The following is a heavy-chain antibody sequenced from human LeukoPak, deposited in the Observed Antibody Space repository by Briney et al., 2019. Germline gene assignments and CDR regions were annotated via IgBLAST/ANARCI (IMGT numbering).Heavy chain of an antibody. V-gene: IGHV4-30-2*01. CDR3: ARDTYYDFWSGFPLGGMDV. CDR1: GGSINSDS. D-gene: IGHD3-3*01. Sequence: SETLSLTCAVSGGSINSDSWSWIRQPPGKGLEWVGYILHGGGTYSNPSLKSRVTISVDRSKNQFSLKLTSVTAADTAVYYCARDTYYDFWSGFPLGGMDVWGQGTTVTVSS. CDR2: ILHGGGT. J-gene: IGHJ6*02.